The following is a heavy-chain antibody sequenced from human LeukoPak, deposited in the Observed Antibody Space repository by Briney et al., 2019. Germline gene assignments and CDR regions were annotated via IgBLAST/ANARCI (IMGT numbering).Heavy chain of an antibody. CDR2: IIPIFGTA. D-gene: IGHD6-13*01. J-gene: IGHJ4*02. Sequence: SLKVSCKASGGTFSSYAISWVRQAPGQGLEWVGEIIPIFGTANYAQTLKGRVTITADKTTSTAYMELSSLRSEDTAVYYCARGPIFPGTNPNEEQVAYSYYWGERTLVTVSS. V-gene: IGHV1-69*06. CDR1: GGTFSSYA. CDR3: ARGPIFPGTNPNEEQVAYSYY.